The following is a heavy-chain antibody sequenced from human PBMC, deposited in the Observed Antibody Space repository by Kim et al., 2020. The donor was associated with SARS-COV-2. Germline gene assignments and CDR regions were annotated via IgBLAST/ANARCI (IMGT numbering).Heavy chain of an antibody. D-gene: IGHD3-16*01. CDR3: ARGGGRDAFDI. CDR1: GLIVSSNY. Sequence: GGSLRLSCAASGLIVSSNYMSWVRQAPGKGLEWVSVIYSGGSTYYADSVKGRFTISRDSSRNTLYLQMNSVRAEDTAVYYCARGGGRDAFDIWGQGTMVTVSS. J-gene: IGHJ3*02. CDR2: IYSGGST. V-gene: IGHV3-66*01.